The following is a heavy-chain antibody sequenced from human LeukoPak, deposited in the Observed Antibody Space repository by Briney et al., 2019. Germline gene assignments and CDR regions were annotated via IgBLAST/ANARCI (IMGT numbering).Heavy chain of an antibody. J-gene: IGHJ5*02. D-gene: IGHD6-13*01. Sequence: SETLSLTCTVSGGSISSYYWSWIRQPPGKGLEWIGYIYTSRSTNYNPSLKSRVTISVDTSKNQFSLKLSSVTAADTAVYYCARSSRYSSSWYGNWFDPWGQGTLVTVSS. V-gene: IGHV4-4*09. CDR3: ARSSRYSSSWYGNWFDP. CDR2: IYTSRST. CDR1: GGSISSYY.